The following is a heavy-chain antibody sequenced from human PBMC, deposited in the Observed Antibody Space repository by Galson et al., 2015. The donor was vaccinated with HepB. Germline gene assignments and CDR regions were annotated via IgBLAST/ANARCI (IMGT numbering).Heavy chain of an antibody. CDR1: GFTFNSHG. CDR3: AKDNSVTKGWYDGSDS. D-gene: IGHD2-15*01. J-gene: IGHJ1*01. V-gene: IGHV3-30*18. CDR2: ISYDGSDK. Sequence: SLRLSCAASGFTFNSHGIHWVRQAPGKGLEWVGVISYDGSDKYYADSVKGRFTISRDNSKKALFLDMNSLRPEDTAVSYCAKDNSVTKGWYDGSDSWGQGTLVTVS.